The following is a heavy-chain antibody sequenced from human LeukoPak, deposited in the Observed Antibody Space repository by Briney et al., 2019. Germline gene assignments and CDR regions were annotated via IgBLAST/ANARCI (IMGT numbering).Heavy chain of an antibody. J-gene: IGHJ5*02. Sequence: ASVKVSCKASGYTFTSYGISWVRQAPGQGLEWMGWISAYNGNTNYAQKFQGRVTMTEDTSTDTAYMELSSLRTEDTAVYYCATVLRIILVRGVIIGANWFDPWGQGTLVTVSS. D-gene: IGHD3-10*01. CDR3: ATVLRIILVRGVIIGANWFDP. CDR2: ISAYNGNT. CDR1: GYTFTSYG. V-gene: IGHV1-18*04.